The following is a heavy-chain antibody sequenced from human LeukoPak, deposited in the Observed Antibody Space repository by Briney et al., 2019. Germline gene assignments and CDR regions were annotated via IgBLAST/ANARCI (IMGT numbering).Heavy chain of an antibody. V-gene: IGHV4-34*01. CDR2: INHSGST. CDR1: GGSFSGYY. D-gene: IGHD6-13*01. J-gene: IGHJ4*02. CDR3: ARGPYRSGIAAAGTKDY. Sequence: SETLSLTCAVYGGSFSGYYWSWIRQPPGKGLEWFGEINHSGSTNYNPSLKSRVTISVDTSKNQFSLKLSSVTAADTAVYYCARGPYRSGIAAAGTKDYWGQGTLVTVSS.